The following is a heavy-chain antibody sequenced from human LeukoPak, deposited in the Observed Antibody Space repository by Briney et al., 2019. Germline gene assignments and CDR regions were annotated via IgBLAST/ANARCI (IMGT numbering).Heavy chain of an antibody. V-gene: IGHV4-39*01. CDR2: IYYSGST. Sequence: SETLSLTCTVSGGSISSSSYYWGWIRQPPGKGLEWIGSIYYSGSTYYNPSLKSRVTISVDTSKNQFSLKLSSVTAADTAVYYCARHRSGSGKKPRPNYYYYYMDVWGKGTTVTISS. D-gene: IGHD3-10*01. CDR3: ARHRSGSGKKPRPNYYYYYMDV. J-gene: IGHJ6*03. CDR1: GGSISSSSYY.